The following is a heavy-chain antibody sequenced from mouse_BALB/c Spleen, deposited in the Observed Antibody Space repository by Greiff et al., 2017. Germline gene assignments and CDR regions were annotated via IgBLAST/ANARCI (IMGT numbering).Heavy chain of an antibody. CDR2: INPYNDGT. J-gene: IGHJ3*01. D-gene: IGHD2-4*01. CDR3: ARGPYDYDGEVWFAY. V-gene: IGHV1-14*01. Sequence: VQLQQSGPELVKPGASVKMSCKASGYTFTSYVMHWVKQKPGQGLEWIGYINPYNDGTKYNEKFKGKATLTSDKSSSTAYMELSSLTSEDSAVYYCARGPYDYDGEVWFAYWGQGTLVTVSA. CDR1: GYTFTSYV.